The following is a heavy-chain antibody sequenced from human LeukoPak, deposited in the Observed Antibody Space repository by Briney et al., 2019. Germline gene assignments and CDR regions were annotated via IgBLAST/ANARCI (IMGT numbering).Heavy chain of an antibody. J-gene: IGHJ3*02. Sequence: SETLSLTCTVSGGSISSSSYYWGWIRQPPGKGLEWIGSIYYSGSTYYNPSLKSRVTISVDTSKNQFSLKLSSVTAADTAVYYCTGGRELLYAFDIWGQGTMVTVSS. CDR2: IYYSGST. V-gene: IGHV4-39*07. CDR1: GGSISSSSYY. D-gene: IGHD1-26*01. CDR3: TGGRELLYAFDI.